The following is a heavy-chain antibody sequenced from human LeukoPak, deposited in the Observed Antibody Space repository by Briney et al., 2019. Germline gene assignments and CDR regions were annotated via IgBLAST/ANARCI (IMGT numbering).Heavy chain of an antibody. Sequence: ASVKVSCKVSGYTLTELSMHWVRQAPGKGLEWMGDFDPEDGETIYAQKFQGRVTMTEDTSTDTAYMELSSLRPEDTAVYYCATAHYDFWSGYYLDYWGQGTLVTVSS. J-gene: IGHJ4*02. CDR2: FDPEDGET. CDR1: GYTLTELS. D-gene: IGHD3-3*01. CDR3: ATAHYDFWSGYYLDY. V-gene: IGHV1-24*01.